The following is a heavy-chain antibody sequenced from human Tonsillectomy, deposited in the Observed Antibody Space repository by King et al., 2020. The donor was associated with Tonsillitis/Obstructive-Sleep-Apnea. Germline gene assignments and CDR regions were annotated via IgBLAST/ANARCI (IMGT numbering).Heavy chain of an antibody. Sequence: PLQESGPGLVKPSQTLSLTCTVSGGSISSGGYYWRWIRQHPGKGLEWIGYIYYSGNTYYNPSLKNRVTISVDTSKNQFSLKLSSVTAADTAVYYCARGSGGDYDFWSGYYTYYYMDVWGKGTTVTVSS. CDR2: IYYSGNT. CDR3: ARGSGGDYDFWSGYYTYYYMDV. J-gene: IGHJ6*03. D-gene: IGHD3-3*01. CDR1: GGSISSGGYY. V-gene: IGHV4-31*03.